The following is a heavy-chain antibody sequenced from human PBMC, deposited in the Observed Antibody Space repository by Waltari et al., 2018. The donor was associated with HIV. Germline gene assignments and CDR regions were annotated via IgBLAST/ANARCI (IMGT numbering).Heavy chain of an antibody. CDR2: IYPVTSDT. Sequence: EIQLVQSGAEVKATRESLKISCQGVGYSVTSYSIGWVIQMPGKGLEWIGIIYPVTSDTRYSPSFQVQVTISADKSINTAYLQWSRLKASDTAIYYCARYRYSGSYSPYNYDMDVWGHGTTVTVSS. J-gene: IGHJ6*02. V-gene: IGHV5-51*03. D-gene: IGHD1-26*01. CDR3: ARYRYSGSYSPYNYDMDV. CDR1: GYSVTSYS.